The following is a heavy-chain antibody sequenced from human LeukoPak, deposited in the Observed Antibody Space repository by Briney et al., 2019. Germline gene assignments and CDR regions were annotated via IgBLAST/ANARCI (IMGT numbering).Heavy chain of an antibody. Sequence: PSETLSLTCTVSGGPISSYYWGWIRQPPGKGLEWIGYIYYSGSTYYNPSLKSRVTISVDTSKNQFSLKLSSVTAADTAVYYCARGKDYGGYAYYMDFWGKGTTVTVSS. CDR3: ARGKDYGGYAYYMDF. CDR1: GGPISSYY. J-gene: IGHJ6*03. V-gene: IGHV4-59*12. D-gene: IGHD4-23*01. CDR2: IYYSGST.